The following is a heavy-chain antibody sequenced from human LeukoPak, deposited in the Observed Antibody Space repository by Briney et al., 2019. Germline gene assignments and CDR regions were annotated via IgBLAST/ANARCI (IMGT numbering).Heavy chain of an antibody. CDR2: ISSSSSYI. CDR3: ARSGIGYYDSSGYYYFDY. CDR1: GFTFSSHR. J-gene: IGHJ4*02. V-gene: IGHV3-21*01. D-gene: IGHD3-22*01. Sequence: GGSLRLSCAASGFTFSSHRMNWVRQAPGKGLEWVSSISSSSSYIYYADSVKGRFTISRDNAKNSLYLQMNSLRAEDTAVYYCARSGIGYYDSSGYYYFDYWGQGTLVTVSS.